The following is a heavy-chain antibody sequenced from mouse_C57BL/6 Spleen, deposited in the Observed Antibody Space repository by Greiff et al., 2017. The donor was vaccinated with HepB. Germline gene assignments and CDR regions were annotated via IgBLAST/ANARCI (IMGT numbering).Heavy chain of an antibody. V-gene: IGHV5-16*01. J-gene: IGHJ1*03. D-gene: IGHD1-1*01. CDR1: GFTFSDYY. CDR3: ARDRYYYGSSYAYWYFDV. Sequence: EVKLVESEGGLVQPGSSMKLSCTASGFTFSDYYMAWVRQVPEKGLEWVANINDDGSSTYYLDSLKSRFIISRDKAKNILYLQMSSLKSEDTATYYCARDRYYYGSSYAYWYFDVWGTGTTVTVSS. CDR2: INDDGSST.